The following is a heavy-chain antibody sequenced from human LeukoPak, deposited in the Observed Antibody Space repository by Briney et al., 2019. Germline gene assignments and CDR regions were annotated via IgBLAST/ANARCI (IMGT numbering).Heavy chain of an antibody. CDR2: ISAYNGNT. D-gene: IGHD4-17*01. CDR3: ARGGDSGDYVGHFDY. CDR1: GYTFTSNG. Sequence: GASVKVSFKSSGYTFTSNGISWVRHAPGQGLEWMGWISAYNGNTNYAQKLQGRVTMTTDTSTSAAYMELRSLRSDDTAVYYWARGGDSGDYVGHFDYWGQGTLVTVSS. J-gene: IGHJ4*02. V-gene: IGHV1-18*01.